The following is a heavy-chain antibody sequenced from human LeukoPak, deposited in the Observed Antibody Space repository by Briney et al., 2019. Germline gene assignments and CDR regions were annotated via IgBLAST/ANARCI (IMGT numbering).Heavy chain of an antibody. CDR3: ARDGEGYCSKNSCDSRRGLDV. V-gene: IGHV3-30-3*01. J-gene: IGHJ6*02. CDR2: ISKDGHIK. Sequence: GGSLRLSCAASGFTFSSYVMHWVRQAPGKGLEWVAVISKDGHIKYYADSVKGRFPIFRDNSNNMVFLQMTNLRPEDTAVYYCARDGEGYCSKNSCDSRRGLDVWGQGTTVTVSS. CDR1: GFTFSSYV. D-gene: IGHD2-2*01.